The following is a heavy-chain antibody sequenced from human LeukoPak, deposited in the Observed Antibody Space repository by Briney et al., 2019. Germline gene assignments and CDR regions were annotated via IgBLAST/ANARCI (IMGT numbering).Heavy chain of an antibody. CDR1: GFTFSSYA. D-gene: IGHD2-2*01. J-gene: IGHJ4*02. Sequence: GGSLRLSCAASGFTFSSYAMSWVRQAPGKGLEWVSGISWNSGSIGYADSVKGRFTISRDNAKNSLYLQMNSLRAEDTAVYYCAKDRTVVVPAYYFDYWGQGTLVTVSS. V-gene: IGHV3-9*01. CDR3: AKDRTVVVPAYYFDY. CDR2: ISWNSGSI.